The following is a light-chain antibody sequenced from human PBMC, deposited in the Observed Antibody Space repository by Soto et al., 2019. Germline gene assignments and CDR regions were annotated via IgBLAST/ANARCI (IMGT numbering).Light chain of an antibody. CDR2: DAS. CDR1: QSVDIN. J-gene: IGKJ1*01. CDR3: QQYRNWPRT. Sequence: EIVTTQSPVTLSVSPGERFTLSCMSSQSVDINLAWYQQKPGQAPRLLIYDASTKATDMPGRFSGRGSGTEFTLTISSLQSEDFAVYYCQQYRNWPRTFGQGTKVDI. V-gene: IGKV3-15*01.